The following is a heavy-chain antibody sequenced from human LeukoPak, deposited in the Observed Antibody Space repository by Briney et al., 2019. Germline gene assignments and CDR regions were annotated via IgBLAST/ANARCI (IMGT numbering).Heavy chain of an antibody. J-gene: IGHJ4*02. CDR1: GFAVSSNY. V-gene: IGHV3-53*01. Sequence: QPGGSLRLSCAASGFAVSSNYMSWVRQAPGKGLEWVSVIYSGDTTYYAASVKGRFTISRDNSKNTLYLQMNSLRAEDTAVYYCARHRVPRSGWYGDFDYWGQGTLVTVSS. D-gene: IGHD6-19*01. CDR3: ARHRVPRSGWYGDFDY. CDR2: IYSGDTT.